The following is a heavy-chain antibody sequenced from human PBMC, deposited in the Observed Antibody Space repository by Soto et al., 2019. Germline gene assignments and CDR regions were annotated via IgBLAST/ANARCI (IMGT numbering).Heavy chain of an antibody. D-gene: IGHD3-10*01. CDR3: ARPGSY. CDR1: CGSISITSFN. J-gene: IGHJ4*02. Sequence: SETLSLTRNVCCGSISITSFNLCWIRHPPVKSLERICTLDYSGTAHYNASLKSRIKLSADPSKNQVSLTLTPVTAADTDVYYCARPGSYWGKGALVTV. CDR2: LDYSGTA. V-gene: IGHV4-39*01.